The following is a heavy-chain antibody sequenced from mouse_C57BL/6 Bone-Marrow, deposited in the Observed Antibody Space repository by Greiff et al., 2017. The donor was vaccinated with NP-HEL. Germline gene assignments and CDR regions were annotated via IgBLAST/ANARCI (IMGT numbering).Heavy chain of an antibody. J-gene: IGHJ3*01. Sequence: EVKLVESGGDLVKPGGSLKLSCAASGFTFSSYGMSWVRQTPDKRLEWVATISSGGSYTYYPDSVKGRFTISRDNAKNTLYLQMSSLKSEDTAMDYCAPNWDGGFAYWGQGTLVTVSA. CDR3: APNWDGGFAY. CDR1: GFTFSSYG. D-gene: IGHD4-1*01. V-gene: IGHV5-6*01. CDR2: ISSGGSYT.